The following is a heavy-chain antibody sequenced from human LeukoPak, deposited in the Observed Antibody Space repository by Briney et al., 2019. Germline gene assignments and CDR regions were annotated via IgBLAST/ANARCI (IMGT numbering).Heavy chain of an antibody. Sequence: GGSLKLSCAASGFTFSGSPIHWVRQASGKGLEWVGRIRSKANSYATAYAASVKGRFTISRDDSKNTAYLQMNSLKSEDTAVYYCTQTISSGREDYWGQGTLVTVSS. D-gene: IGHD1-26*01. V-gene: IGHV3-73*01. CDR1: GFTFSGSP. CDR2: IRSKANSYAT. J-gene: IGHJ4*02. CDR3: TQTISSGREDY.